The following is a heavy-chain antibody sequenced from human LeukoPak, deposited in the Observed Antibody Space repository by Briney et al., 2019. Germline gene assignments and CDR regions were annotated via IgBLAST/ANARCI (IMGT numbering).Heavy chain of an antibody. CDR2: IYYSGST. D-gene: IGHD4-17*01. V-gene: IGHV4-30-4*01. J-gene: IGHJ4*02. CDR3: ARYTATTVTFDY. Sequence: SQTLSLTCTVSLGSISSGDYYWSWIRQPPGKGLEWIGYIYYSGSTYYNPSLKSRVTISVDTSKNQFSLKLSSVTAADTAVYYCARYTATTVTFDYWGQGTLVTVSS. CDR1: LGSISSGDYY.